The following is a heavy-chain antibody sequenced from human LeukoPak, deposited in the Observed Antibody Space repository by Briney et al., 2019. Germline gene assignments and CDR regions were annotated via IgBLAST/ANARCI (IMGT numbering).Heavy chain of an antibody. J-gene: IGHJ4*02. V-gene: IGHV1-18*01. CDR2: ISAYNGNT. Sequence: ASVKVSCKASGYTFTSYGISLVRQAPGQGLEWMGWISAYNGNTNYAQKLQGRVTMTTDTSTSTAYMELRSLRSDDTAVYYCARAYCSSTSCYSGAWYFDYWGQGTLVTVSS. D-gene: IGHD2-2*01. CDR1: GYTFTSYG. CDR3: ARAYCSSTSCYSGAWYFDY.